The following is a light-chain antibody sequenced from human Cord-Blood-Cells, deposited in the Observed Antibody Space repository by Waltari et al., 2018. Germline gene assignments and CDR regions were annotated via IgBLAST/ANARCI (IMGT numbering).Light chain of an antibody. J-gene: IGLJ2*01. V-gene: IGLV2-14*01. CDR1: ISDVGGYNY. CDR3: SSYTSSSTL. CDR2: DVS. Sequence: QSALTQPASVSGSPGQSITISCTGTISDVGGYNYVSWYQQHPGKAPKLMIYDVSNRPSGVSTRFSGSKSGNTASLTISGLQAEDEADYYCSSYTSSSTLFGGGTKLTVL.